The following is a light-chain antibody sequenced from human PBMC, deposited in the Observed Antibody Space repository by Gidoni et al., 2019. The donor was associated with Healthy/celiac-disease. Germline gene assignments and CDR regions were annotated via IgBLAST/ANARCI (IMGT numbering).Light chain of an antibody. CDR3: QQRSNWPLT. J-gene: IGKJ4*01. V-gene: IGKV3-11*01. CDR2: DAP. CDR1: QSVSSY. Sequence: EMVLTQSPATLSLSPGERATLSCRANQSVSSYLAWYQQTPGQAPRLLIYDAPNMPSGIPARFSGSGSGTDFTLTISSLEPEDFAVYYCQQRSNWPLTFGGXTQVEIK.